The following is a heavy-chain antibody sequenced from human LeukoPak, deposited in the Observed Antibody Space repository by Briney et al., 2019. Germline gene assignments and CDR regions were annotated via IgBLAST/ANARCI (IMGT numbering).Heavy chain of an antibody. CDR3: ARGRIVVVPAAPWFDP. V-gene: IGHV3-33*01. D-gene: IGHD2-2*01. J-gene: IGHJ5*02. CDR2: IWYDGSNK. Sequence: GGSLRLSCAASGFTFSSYGMHWVRQAPGKGLGWVAVIWYDGSNKYYADSVKGRFTISRDNSKNTLYLQMNSLRAEDTAVYYCARGRIVVVPAAPWFDPWGQGTLVTVSS. CDR1: GFTFSSYG.